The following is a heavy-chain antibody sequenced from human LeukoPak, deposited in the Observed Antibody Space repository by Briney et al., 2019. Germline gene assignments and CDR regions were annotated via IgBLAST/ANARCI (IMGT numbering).Heavy chain of an antibody. CDR1: DGSIITYY. D-gene: IGHD3-22*01. J-gene: IGHJ3*02. CDR3: ARGRSPYDSGAAFDI. V-gene: IGHV4-59*01. Sequence: SETLSLTCTVSDGSIITYYWSWIRQPPGKGLEWIAYIHYSGSTNYNPSLKSRVTISVDTSKNQFSLKLSSVTAADTAFYYCARGRSPYDSGAAFDIWGQGTMVTVSS. CDR2: IHYSGST.